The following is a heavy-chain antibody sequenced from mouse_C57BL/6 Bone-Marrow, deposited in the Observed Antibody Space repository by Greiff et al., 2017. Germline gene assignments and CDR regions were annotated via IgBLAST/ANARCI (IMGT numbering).Heavy chain of an antibody. J-gene: IGHJ3*01. Sequence: VQLQESGPGLVQPSQSLSITCTVSGFSLTSYGVHWVRQSPGKGLEWLGVIWSGGSTDYNAAFISRLSICKDNSKSQVFFKMNSLQADDTAIYYCARKIYYDYGGFAYWGQGTLVTVSA. CDR2: IWSGGST. D-gene: IGHD2-4*01. CDR3: ARKIYYDYGGFAY. CDR1: GFSLTSYG. V-gene: IGHV2-2*01.